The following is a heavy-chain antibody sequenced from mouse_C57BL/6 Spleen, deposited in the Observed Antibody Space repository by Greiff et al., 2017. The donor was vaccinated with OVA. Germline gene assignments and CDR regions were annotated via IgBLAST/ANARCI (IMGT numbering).Heavy chain of an antibody. CDR2: IYPRSGNT. V-gene: IGHV1-81*01. Sequence: VKLVESGAELARPGASVKLSCKASGYTFTSYGISWVKQRTGQGLEWIGEIYPRSGNTYYNEKFKGKATLTADKSSSTAYMELLSLASDDSAFYVCARNVDDSYYDYAMAYWGQGTSVTVSS. D-gene: IGHD2-12*01. J-gene: IGHJ4*01. CDR3: ARNVDDSYYDYAMAY. CDR1: GYTFTSYG.